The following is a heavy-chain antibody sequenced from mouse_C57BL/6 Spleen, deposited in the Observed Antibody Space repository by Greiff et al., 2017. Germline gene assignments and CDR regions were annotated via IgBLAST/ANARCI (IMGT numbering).Heavy chain of an antibody. J-gene: IGHJ2*01. Sequence: EVMLVESGGGLVKPGGSLKLSCAASGFTFSDYGMHWVRQAPEKGLEWVAYISSGSSTIYYADTVKGGFTISRDNAKNTLFLQTTSLRSEDTAMYYCARGLITTVVAPDFDYWGQGTTLTVSS. CDR1: GFTFSDYG. V-gene: IGHV5-17*01. CDR2: ISSGSSTI. D-gene: IGHD1-1*01. CDR3: ARGLITTVVAPDFDY.